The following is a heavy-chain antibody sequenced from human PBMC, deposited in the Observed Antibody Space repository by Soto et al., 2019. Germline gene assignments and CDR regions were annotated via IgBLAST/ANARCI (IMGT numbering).Heavy chain of an antibody. CDR3: AHSTTVPYRNWFDP. V-gene: IGHV2-5*02. CDR1: GFSLSTSGVG. D-gene: IGHD4-17*01. J-gene: IGHJ5*02. Sequence: QITLKESGPTLVKPTQTLTLTCTFSGFSLSTSGVGVGWIRQPPGKALEWLALIYWDDDKRYSPSLKSRLTITKDTSKNQVVLTRTNMDPVDTATYYCAHSTTVPYRNWFDPWGQGTLVTVSS. CDR2: IYWDDDK.